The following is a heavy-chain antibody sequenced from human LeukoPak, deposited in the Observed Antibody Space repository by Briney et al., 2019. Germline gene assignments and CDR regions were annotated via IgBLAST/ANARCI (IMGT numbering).Heavy chain of an antibody. Sequence: NPSETLSLSCTVSGGSISSGSYYWDWIRQPPGKGLEWIGSIYYSGSTYYNPSLKSRVTISVDTSKNQFSLRLSSVTAADTALYYCARVGSSGWFDSWGRGTLVTVSS. D-gene: IGHD6-19*01. CDR2: IYYSGST. CDR3: ARVGSSGWFDS. V-gene: IGHV4-39*07. CDR1: GGSISSGSYY. J-gene: IGHJ5*01.